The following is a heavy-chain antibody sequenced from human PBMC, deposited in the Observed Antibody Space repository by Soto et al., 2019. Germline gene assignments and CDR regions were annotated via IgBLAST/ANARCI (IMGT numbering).Heavy chain of an antibody. D-gene: IGHD3-10*02. Sequence: EVLLLESGGGLVQPGGSLRLSCAASGFTFSDYAMRWVRQAPGKGLEWVSSISNSGGTTHYADSVKGRFTISRDNSKNTLYLQMNSLRAEDTALYYCANGGFNMIGDYWGQGTLVTVSS. J-gene: IGHJ4*02. CDR2: ISNSGGTT. CDR3: ANGGFNMIGDY. CDR1: GFTFSDYA. V-gene: IGHV3-23*01.